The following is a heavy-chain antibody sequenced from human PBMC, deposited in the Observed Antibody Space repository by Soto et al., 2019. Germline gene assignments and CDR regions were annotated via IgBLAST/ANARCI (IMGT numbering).Heavy chain of an antibody. V-gene: IGHV1-69*13. J-gene: IGHJ4*02. CDR3: ARETYDYDSSGYPLDY. Sequence: SVKVSCKASGGTFSSYAISWVRQAPGQGLEWMGGIIPIFGTANYAQKFQGRVTITADESTSTAYMELSSLRSEDTAVYYCARETYDYDSSGYPLDYWGQGTLVTVSS. CDR2: IIPIFGTA. CDR1: GGTFSSYA. D-gene: IGHD3-22*01.